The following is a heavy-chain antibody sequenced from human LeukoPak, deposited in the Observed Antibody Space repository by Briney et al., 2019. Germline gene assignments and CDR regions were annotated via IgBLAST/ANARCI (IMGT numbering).Heavy chain of an antibody. Sequence: GGSLRLSCAASGFTFSSYSMNWVRQAPGKGLEWVSFIRSSSSYIYYADSVKGRFAISRDNARNSLYLQMNSLRAEDTAVYYCARPGIAVAGEFFDYWGQGTLVTVSS. CDR1: GFTFSSYS. J-gene: IGHJ4*02. CDR3: ARPGIAVAGEFFDY. D-gene: IGHD6-19*01. V-gene: IGHV3-21*01. CDR2: IRSSSSYI.